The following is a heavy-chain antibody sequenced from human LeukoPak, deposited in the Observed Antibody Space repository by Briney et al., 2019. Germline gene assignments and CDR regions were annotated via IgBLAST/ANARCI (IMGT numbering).Heavy chain of an antibody. D-gene: IGHD5-12*01. Sequence: ASVKVSCTASGGTFSSYAISWVRQAPGQGLEWMGRIIPILGIANYAQKFQGRVAITADKSTSTAYMELSSLRSEDTAVYYCARGGYSGYDFPDYWGQGTLVTVSS. CDR2: IIPILGIA. CDR3: ARGGYSGYDFPDY. CDR1: GGTFSSYA. V-gene: IGHV1-69*04. J-gene: IGHJ4*02.